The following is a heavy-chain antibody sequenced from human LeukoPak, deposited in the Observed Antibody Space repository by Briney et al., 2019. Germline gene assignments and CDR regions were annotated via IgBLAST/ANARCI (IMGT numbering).Heavy chain of an antibody. V-gene: IGHV3-30*04. Sequence: GGSLRLSCAASGFTFSSYAMHWVRQAPGKGLEWVAVISYDGSNKYYADSVKGRFTISRDNSKNTLYLQMNSLRAKDTAVYYCARDSSGLFDYWGQGTLVTVSS. CDR1: GFTFSSYA. J-gene: IGHJ4*02. D-gene: IGHD3-22*01. CDR3: ARDSSGLFDY. CDR2: ISYDGSNK.